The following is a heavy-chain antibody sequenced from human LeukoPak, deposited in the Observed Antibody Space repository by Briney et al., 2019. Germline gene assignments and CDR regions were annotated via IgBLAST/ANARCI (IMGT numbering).Heavy chain of an antibody. Sequence: SETLSLTCAVYGGSFSGYYWNRIRQPPGKGLEWIGEVNHSGSTNYNPSLKSRVTISVDTSKNQFSLKLSSVTAADTAVYYCARGYLDTYYYDSSVYPPPEYFDYWGQGTLVTVSS. CDR3: ARGYLDTYYYDSSVYPPPEYFDY. D-gene: IGHD3-22*01. J-gene: IGHJ4*02. CDR2: VNHSGST. CDR1: GGSFSGYY. V-gene: IGHV4-34*01.